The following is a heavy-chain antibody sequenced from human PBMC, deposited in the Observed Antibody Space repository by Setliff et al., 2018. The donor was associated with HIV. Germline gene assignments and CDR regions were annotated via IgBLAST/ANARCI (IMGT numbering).Heavy chain of an antibody. V-gene: IGHV4-38-2*01. J-gene: IGHJ1*01. CDR3: ASLPAVTQHMAYFQH. CDR2: TPYRGRT. CDR1: GYSLTSGYY. Sequence: SETLSLTCGVSGYSLTSGYYWGWIRQPPGKGLEWIGSTPYRGRTNYNPSLRSRVTISLDTSTSQFSLRLNSVTAADTAVYFCASLPAVTQHMAYFQHWGQGTLVTVSS. D-gene: IGHD2-2*01.